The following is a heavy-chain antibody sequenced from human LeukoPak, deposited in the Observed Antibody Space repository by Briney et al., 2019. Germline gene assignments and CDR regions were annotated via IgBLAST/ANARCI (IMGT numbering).Heavy chain of an antibody. J-gene: IGHJ4*02. CDR2: ISPGGGTT. Sequence: QSGGSLRLSCAASKFTFSTAWMSWVRQSPARGLEWVASISPGGGTTYYADYVKGRFTISRDNSNNTLYVQMNSLRAEDTAVYYCAKVRSGSANWALRIFDNWGQGTLVTVSS. D-gene: IGHD1-1*01. CDR3: AKVRSGSANWALRIFDN. V-gene: IGHV3-23*01. CDR1: KFTFSTAW.